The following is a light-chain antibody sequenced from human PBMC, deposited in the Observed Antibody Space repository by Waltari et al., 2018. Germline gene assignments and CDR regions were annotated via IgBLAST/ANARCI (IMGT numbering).Light chain of an antibody. CDR1: SAHGGCSND. CDR3: NSYTGSSSWV. J-gene: IGLJ3*02. Sequence: QSSLTQPASLSGSPGQSITLPCTGTSAHGGCSNDVSWYQQHPGKAPRLIIYDVSERPSGVSNRFSGSKSGNTASLTISGLQAEDEADYYCNSYTGSSSWVFGGGTKLTVL. CDR2: DVS. V-gene: IGLV2-14*03.